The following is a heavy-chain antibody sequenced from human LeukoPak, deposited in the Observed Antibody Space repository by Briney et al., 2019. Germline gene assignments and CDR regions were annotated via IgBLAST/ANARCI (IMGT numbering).Heavy chain of an antibody. D-gene: IGHD5-12*01. V-gene: IGHV3-33*01. Sequence: GGSLRLSCAASGFTFSSYGMHWVRQAPGKGLEWVAVIWYDGSNKYYADSAKGRFTISRDNSKNTLYLQMNSLRAEDTAVYYCARDSDTGWLRSRALYYFDYWGQGTLVTVSS. CDR1: GFTFSSYG. J-gene: IGHJ4*02. CDR3: ARDSDTGWLRSRALYYFDY. CDR2: IWYDGSNK.